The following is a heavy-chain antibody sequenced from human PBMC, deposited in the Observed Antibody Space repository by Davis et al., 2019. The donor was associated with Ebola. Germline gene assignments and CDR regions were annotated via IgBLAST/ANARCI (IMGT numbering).Heavy chain of an antibody. V-gene: IGHV3-74*01. CDR1: GFTFSSYW. D-gene: IGHD3-10*01. J-gene: IGHJ4*02. Sequence: GESLKISCAASGFTFSSYWMHWVRQAPGTRLVLVSRLTCVCISTSYSDSVKGRFTISRDNAKNTLYLQMNSQRAEDTAVYYCASTLTMVQGVPHHTDYWGQGTLVTVSS. CDR2: LTCVCIST. CDR3: ASTLTMVQGVPHHTDY.